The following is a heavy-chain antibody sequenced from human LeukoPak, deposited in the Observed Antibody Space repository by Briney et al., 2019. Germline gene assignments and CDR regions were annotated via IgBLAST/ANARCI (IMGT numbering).Heavy chain of an antibody. Sequence: GGSLRLSCAASGFTFSSYAMSWVRQAPGRGLEWVSGISGSGSITLYADSVKGRFTISRDNSKNTLYLQMNSLRPEDTAVYFCAVGPTVVNTRTYFDYWGQGSLVTVSS. CDR1: GFTFSSYA. V-gene: IGHV3-23*01. CDR2: ISGSGSIT. CDR3: AVGPTVVNTRTYFDY. J-gene: IGHJ4*02. D-gene: IGHD4-23*01.